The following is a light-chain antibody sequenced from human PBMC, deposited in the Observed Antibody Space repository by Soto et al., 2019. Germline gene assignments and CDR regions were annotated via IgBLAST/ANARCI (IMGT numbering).Light chain of an antibody. V-gene: IGKV1-33*01. CDR3: QQYDNLPST. CDR2: DAS. Sequence: DIQMTQSPSSLSASVGDRVTITCQASQDISNYLNWYQKKPGKAPKLLIYDASNVETGVPSRFSGSGSGTDFTFTISRLQPEDIATYYCQQYDNLPSTFGQGTRLEIK. CDR1: QDISNY. J-gene: IGKJ5*01.